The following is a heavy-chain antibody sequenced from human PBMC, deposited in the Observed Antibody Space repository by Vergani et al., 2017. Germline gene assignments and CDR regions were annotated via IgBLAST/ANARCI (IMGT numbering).Heavy chain of an antibody. Sequence: QVQLQESGPGLVKPSETLSLTCTVSGGSVSSGSYYWSWIRQPAGKGLEWIGYIYYSGSTNYNPSLKSRVTISVDTSKNQFSLKLSSVTAADTAVYYCAXGGLITMFGVVKGDWFDPWGQGTLVTVSS. V-gene: IGHV4-61*10. CDR3: AXGGLITMFGVVKGDWFDP. D-gene: IGHD3-3*01. CDR1: GGSVSSGSYY. J-gene: IGHJ5*02. CDR2: IYYSGST.